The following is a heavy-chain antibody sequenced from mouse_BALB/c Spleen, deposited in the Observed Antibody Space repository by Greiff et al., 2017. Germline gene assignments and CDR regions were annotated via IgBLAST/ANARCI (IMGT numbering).Heavy chain of an antibody. CDR1: GYTFTDCN. CDR3: ARRKYGNSAWFAY. Sequence: EVQLQQSGPELVKPGASVKIPCKASGYTFTDCNMDWVKQSHGKSLEWIGDINPNNGGTIYNQKFKGKATLTVDKSSSTAYMELRSLTSEDTAVYYCARRKYGNSAWFAYWGQGTLVTVSA. D-gene: IGHD2-10*02. CDR2: INPNNGGT. J-gene: IGHJ3*01. V-gene: IGHV1-18*01.